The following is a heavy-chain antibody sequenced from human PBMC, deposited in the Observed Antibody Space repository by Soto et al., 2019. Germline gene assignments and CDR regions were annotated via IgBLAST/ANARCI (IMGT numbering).Heavy chain of an antibody. Sequence: GGSLRLSCAVSGITVNNAWMSWVRQAPGKGLEWVGRIKSEIDGGTTDYAAPVKGRFTISRDDSESTLYLQMNSLKTEDTAVYYCYYEGLWGQGTLVTVS. CDR3: YYEGL. V-gene: IGHV3-15*01. J-gene: IGHJ4*02. CDR2: IKSEIDGGTT. D-gene: IGHD3-22*01. CDR1: GITVNNAW.